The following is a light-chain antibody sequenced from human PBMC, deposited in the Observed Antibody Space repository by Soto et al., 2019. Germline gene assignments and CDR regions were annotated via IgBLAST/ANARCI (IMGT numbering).Light chain of an antibody. CDR2: GVS. CDR1: QVIGND. V-gene: IGKV1-6*01. J-gene: IGKJ4*01. CDR3: LQDHNLLT. Sequence: AIQMTQSPSSLSASVGDRVTITCRASQVIGNDLAWYQQKPGEAPNLLIYGVSSLQSGVPSKFSGSGSGTVFTLTISSLQPEDVATYYCLQDHNLLTFGGGTKVEL.